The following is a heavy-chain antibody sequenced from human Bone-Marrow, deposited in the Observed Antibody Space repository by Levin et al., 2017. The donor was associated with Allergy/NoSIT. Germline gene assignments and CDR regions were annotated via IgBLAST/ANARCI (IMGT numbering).Heavy chain of an antibody. V-gene: IGHV3-74*01. CDR2: INSDGSST. Sequence: GGSLRLSCAASGFTFSTYWIHWVRQAPGKGLVWVSRINSDGSSTIYVDSVRGRFTISRDNAMNTVVLQMNSLRVEDTAVYYCTTGATAYDYWGQGTLVTVSS. D-gene: IGHD1-26*01. CDR3: TTGATAYDY. CDR1: GFTFSTYW. J-gene: IGHJ4*02.